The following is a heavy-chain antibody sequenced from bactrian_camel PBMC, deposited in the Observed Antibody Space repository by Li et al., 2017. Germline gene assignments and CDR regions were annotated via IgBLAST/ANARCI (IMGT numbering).Heavy chain of an antibody. V-gene: IGHV3S53*01. CDR1: GTSTHC. D-gene: IGHD4*01. J-gene: IGHJ4*01. Sequence: HVQLVESGGGSVQAGGSLILSCAASGTSTHCMAWFRQTPGNSCDLVATTSSDGRTYYADTVKGRFTISVDDTKNTVYLQMNNLKPEDTAMYYCGAAQNLAIPTIPTMCPRSAYLGQGTQVTVS. CDR2: TSSDGRT.